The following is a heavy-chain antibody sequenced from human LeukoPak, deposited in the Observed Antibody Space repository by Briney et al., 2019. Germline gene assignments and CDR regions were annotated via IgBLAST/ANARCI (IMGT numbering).Heavy chain of an antibody. D-gene: IGHD6-19*01. V-gene: IGHV4-61*02. Sequence: SQTLSLTCTVSGGSISSGSYYWRWIRQPAGKGLEWIGRIYTSGSTNYNPSLKSRVTISVDTSKNQFSLKLSTVTAADTAVYYCARESSGWAHYYYYYMDVWGKGTTVPVSS. CDR1: GGSISSGSYY. CDR2: IYTSGST. J-gene: IGHJ6*03. CDR3: ARESSGWAHYYYYYMDV.